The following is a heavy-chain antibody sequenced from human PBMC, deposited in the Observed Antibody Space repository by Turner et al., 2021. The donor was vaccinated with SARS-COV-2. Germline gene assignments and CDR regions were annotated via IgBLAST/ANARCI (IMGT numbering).Heavy chain of an antibody. D-gene: IGHD1-26*01. CDR3: ARVPDSGSYYVLDY. CDR2: ISPNSGGT. V-gene: IGHV1-2*02. J-gene: IGHJ4*02. CDR1: GYTFTGYY. Sequence: QVQLVQSGAEVKKPGASVKVSCKASGYTFTGYYMRWVRQAPGQGLEWMGWISPNSGGTNFAQKFQGRVTMTRDTSIRTAYMELSRLRSDDTAVYYCARVPDSGSYYVLDYWGQGTLVTVSS.